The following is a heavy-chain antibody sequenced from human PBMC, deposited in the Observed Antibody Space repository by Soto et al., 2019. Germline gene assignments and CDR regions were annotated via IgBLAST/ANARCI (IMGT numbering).Heavy chain of an antibody. J-gene: IGHJ4*02. CDR1: GYPFSSYA. CDR2: ISSSGAT. V-gene: IGHV3-23*01. D-gene: IGHD6-19*01. CDR3: ARDLRSASGWYAPGY. Sequence: EVQLLESGGGLVQPGESLRLSCAASGYPFSSYAMIWVRQAPGKGLEWVSSISSSGATYYADSVKGRFTFSRDNSRNRVYLQMNSLRDEDTAVYYRARDLRSASGWYAPGYWGQGTLVTVSS.